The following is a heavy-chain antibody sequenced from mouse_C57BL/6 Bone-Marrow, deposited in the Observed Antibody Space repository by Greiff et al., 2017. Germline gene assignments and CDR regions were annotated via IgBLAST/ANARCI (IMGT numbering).Heavy chain of an antibody. Sequence: DVMLVESGEGLVKPGGSLKLSCAASGFTFSSYAMSWVRQTPEKRLEWVAYISSGGDYIYYADTVKGRFTISRDNARNTLYLQMSSLKSEDTAMYYCTRVLLYYGSSYEYFDVWGTGTTVTVSS. V-gene: IGHV5-9-1*02. CDR2: ISSGGDYI. J-gene: IGHJ1*03. CDR1: GFTFSSYA. CDR3: TRVLLYYGSSYEYFDV. D-gene: IGHD1-1*01.